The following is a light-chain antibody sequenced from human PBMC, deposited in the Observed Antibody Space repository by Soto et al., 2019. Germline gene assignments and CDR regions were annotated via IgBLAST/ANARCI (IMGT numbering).Light chain of an antibody. CDR3: QKYNGVPLS. Sequence: DIPVAQFPSSLSASVGDRVTITCRASQAIGNYLAWYQQKPGKVPKLLIYAASTLQSGVPSRFSGSRSGTDFTLTASSLQPEDVATYYCQKYNGVPLSFGPGTKVEIK. V-gene: IGKV1-27*01. J-gene: IGKJ3*01. CDR2: AAS. CDR1: QAIGNY.